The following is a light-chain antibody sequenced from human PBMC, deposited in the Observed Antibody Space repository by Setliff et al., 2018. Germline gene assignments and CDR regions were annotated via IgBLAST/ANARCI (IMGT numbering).Light chain of an antibody. V-gene: IGLV1-40*03. CDR3: QSFDSSLSGVV. Sequence: QSALTQPPSVSGAPGQRVTISCTGSSSNIGAGYDVHWYQQLPGTAPKLLIYANNIRPSGVPDRFSGSQSGASASLAVTGLQTEDEAYYYCQSFDSSLSGVVFGGGTKVTVL. J-gene: IGLJ3*02. CDR2: ANN. CDR1: SSNIGAGYD.